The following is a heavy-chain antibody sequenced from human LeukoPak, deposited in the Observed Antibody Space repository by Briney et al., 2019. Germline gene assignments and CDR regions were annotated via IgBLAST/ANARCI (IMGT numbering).Heavy chain of an antibody. D-gene: IGHD3-10*01. V-gene: IGHV1-18*01. Sequence: GASVKVSCKASGGTFSSYAISWVRQAPGQGLEWMGWISAYNGNTNYAQKLQGRVTMTTDTSTSTAYMELSRLRSDDTAVYYCARDLSRITMVRGAPRNWFDPWGQGTLVTVSS. CDR2: ISAYNGNT. CDR3: ARDLSRITMVRGAPRNWFDP. J-gene: IGHJ5*02. CDR1: GGTFSSYA.